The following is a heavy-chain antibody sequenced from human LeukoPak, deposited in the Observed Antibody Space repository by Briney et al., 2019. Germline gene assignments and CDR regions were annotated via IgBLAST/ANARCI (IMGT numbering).Heavy chain of an antibody. V-gene: IGHV1-18*01. J-gene: IGHJ4*02. CDR2: ISAYNGNT. CDR3: ARDRDYGDYNTQDLFVY. Sequence: VASVKVSFKASGYTFTNYGISWVRQAPGQGLEWMGWISAYNGNTNYAQKFQGRVTMTTDTSTSTAYMELRSLRSDDTAVYYCARDRDYGDYNTQDLFVYWGQGTLVTVSS. CDR1: GYTFTNYG. D-gene: IGHD4-17*01.